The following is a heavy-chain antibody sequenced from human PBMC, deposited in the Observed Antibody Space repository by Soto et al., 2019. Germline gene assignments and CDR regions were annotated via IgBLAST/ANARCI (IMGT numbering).Heavy chain of an antibody. CDR3: ARAKYDYIWGSYRQYYFDY. V-gene: IGHV1-8*01. D-gene: IGHD3-16*02. CDR2: MNPNSGNT. CDR1: GYTFTSYD. J-gene: IGHJ4*02. Sequence: QVQLVQSGAEVKKPGASVKVSCKASGYTFTSYDINWVRQATGQGLEWMGWMNPNSGNTGYXQKFQGRVTMTRNTSISTAYMELSSLRSEDTAVYYCARAKYDYIWGSYRQYYFDYWGQGTLVTVSS.